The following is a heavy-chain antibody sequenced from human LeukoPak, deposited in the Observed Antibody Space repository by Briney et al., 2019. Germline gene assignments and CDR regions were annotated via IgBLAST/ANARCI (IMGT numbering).Heavy chain of an antibody. CDR1: GYTFTSYY. CDR3: ARASSSRGFDY. CDR2: INPSGGST. Sequence: ASVKVSCKASGYTFTSYYMHWVRQAPGQGLEWMGIINPSGGSTSYAQKFQGRVTMTRDMSTSTVYMELSSLRSEDTAVYYCARASSSRGFDYWGQGTLVTVSS. J-gene: IGHJ4*02. V-gene: IGHV1-46*01. D-gene: IGHD5-12*01.